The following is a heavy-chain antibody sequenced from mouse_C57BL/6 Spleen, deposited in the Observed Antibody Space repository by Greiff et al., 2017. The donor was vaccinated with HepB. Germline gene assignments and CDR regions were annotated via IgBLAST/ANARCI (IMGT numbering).Heavy chain of an antibody. CDR3: ARYYDYDGDFDY. CDR2: ISYDGSN. D-gene: IGHD2-4*01. J-gene: IGHJ2*01. V-gene: IGHV3-6*01. CDR1: GYSITSGYY. Sequence: VQLKESGPGLVKPSQSLSLTCSVTGYSITSGYYWNWIRQFPGNKLEWMGYISYDGSNNYNPSLKNRISITRDTSKNQFFLKLNSVTTEDTATYYCARYYDYDGDFDYWGQGTTLTVSS.